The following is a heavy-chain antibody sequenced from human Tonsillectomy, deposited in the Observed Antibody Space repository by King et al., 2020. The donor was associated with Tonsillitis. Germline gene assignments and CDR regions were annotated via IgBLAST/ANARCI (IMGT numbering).Heavy chain of an antibody. J-gene: IGHJ4*02. V-gene: IGHV3-30*18. Sequence: VQLVQSGGGVVQPGRSLRLSCVASGFTFSSYGMHWVRQAPGKGLEWVATISYDGIDKNYADSVKGRFTISRDNSKNTLYLQMNSLRAEDTAVYYWAKDRIFRACWIPEYYFDSWGQGTLVTVSS. CDR1: GFTFSSYG. D-gene: IGHD3-10*01. CDR3: AKDRIFRACWIPEYYFDS. CDR2: ISYDGIDK.